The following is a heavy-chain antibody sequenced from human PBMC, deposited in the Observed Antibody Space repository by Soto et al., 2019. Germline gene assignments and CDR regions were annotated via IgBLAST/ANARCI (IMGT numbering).Heavy chain of an antibody. CDR3: ARDLRGLLHPSGGMDV. CDR1: GGSISSGGYY. J-gene: IGHJ6*02. V-gene: IGHV4-31*03. CDR2: IYYSGST. D-gene: IGHD2-2*02. Sequence: SETLSLTCTVSGGSISSGGYYWSWIRQHPGKGLEWIGYIYYSGSTYYNPSLKSRVTISVDTSKNQFSLKLSSVTAADTAVYYCARDLRGLLHPSGGMDVWGQGTTVTVSS.